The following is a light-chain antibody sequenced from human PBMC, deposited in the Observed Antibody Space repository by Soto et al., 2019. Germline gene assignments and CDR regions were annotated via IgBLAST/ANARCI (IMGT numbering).Light chain of an antibody. CDR3: QHYNSYS. Sequence: IHMTRSPFVLSASVVSMVTTPCRASQSISGWLAWYQQKPGKATRLLIYDASSLQSGVPSRFSGSGSATEFTLTISSLHPDDFATYFCQHYNSYSFGGGTKVDIK. V-gene: IGKV1-5*01. CDR1: QSISGW. CDR2: DAS. J-gene: IGKJ4*01.